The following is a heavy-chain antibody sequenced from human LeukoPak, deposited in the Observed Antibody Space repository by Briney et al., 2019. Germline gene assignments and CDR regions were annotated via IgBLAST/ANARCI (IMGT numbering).Heavy chain of an antibody. Sequence: ASAKVSCKASGYTFTSYGISWVRQAPGQGLEWMGWISAYNGNTNYAQKLQGRVTMTTDTSTSTAYMELRSLRSDDTAVYYCARVGQESITGTTLYGYWGQGTLVTVSS. CDR3: ARVGQESITGTTLYGY. J-gene: IGHJ4*02. CDR2: ISAYNGNT. CDR1: GYTFTSYG. D-gene: IGHD1-7*01. V-gene: IGHV1-18*01.